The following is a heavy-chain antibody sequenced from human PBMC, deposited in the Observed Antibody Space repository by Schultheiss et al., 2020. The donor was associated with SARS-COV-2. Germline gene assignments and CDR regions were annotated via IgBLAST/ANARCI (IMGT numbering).Heavy chain of an antibody. J-gene: IGHJ5*02. Sequence: GSLRLSCAVSGGSISSSNWWSWVRQPPGKGLEWIGEIYHSGSTYYNPSLKSRVTISVDTSKNQFSLKLSSVTAADTAVYYCARVGSAGSPASWGQGTLVTVSS. D-gene: IGHD6-25*01. CDR3: ARVGSAGSPAS. CDR2: IYHSGST. V-gene: IGHV4-4*02. CDR1: GGSISSSNW.